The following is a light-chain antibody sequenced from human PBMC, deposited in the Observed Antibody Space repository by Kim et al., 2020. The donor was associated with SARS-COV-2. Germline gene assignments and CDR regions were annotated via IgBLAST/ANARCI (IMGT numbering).Light chain of an antibody. CDR3: QQCYSAPYT. CDR2: WAS. V-gene: IGKV4-1*01. J-gene: IGKJ2*01. Sequence: AVSLGEKATINCKSGQRVYYSSAWYQQKPGQPPKLLIYWASTRESGVPDRFSGSGSGTDFTLTISSLQAEDVAVYYCQQCYSAPYTFGQGTKLEI. CDR1: QRVYYSS.